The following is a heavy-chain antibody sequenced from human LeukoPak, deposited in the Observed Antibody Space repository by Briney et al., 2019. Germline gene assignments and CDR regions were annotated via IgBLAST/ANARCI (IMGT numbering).Heavy chain of an antibody. J-gene: IGHJ4*02. CDR3: AGPGGATDY. CDR2: IYSSGST. CDR1: GGSISSSRYY. D-gene: IGHD1-26*01. Sequence: SETLSLTCTVSGGSISSSRYYWGWIRQPPGKGLEWIGSIYSSGSTHYNPSLNSRVTISLDTSKNQFSLKLSSVTAADTAVYYCAGPGGATDYWGQGTLVTVSS. V-gene: IGHV4-39*07.